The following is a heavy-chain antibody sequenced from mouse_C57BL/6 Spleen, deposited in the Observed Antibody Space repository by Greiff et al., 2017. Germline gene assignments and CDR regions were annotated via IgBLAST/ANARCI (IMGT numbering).Heavy chain of an antibody. V-gene: IGHV1-55*01. D-gene: IGHD2-1*01. CDR2: IYPGSGST. CDR1: GYTFTSYW. J-gene: IGHJ3*01. CDR3: ARYYGNGDGFAY. Sequence: QVQLQQPGAELVKPGASVKMSCKASGYTFTSYWITWVKQRPGQGLEWIGDIYPGSGSTNYNEKFKSKATLTVYTSSSTAYLQLSSLTSEDSSVYYCARYYGNGDGFAYWGQGTLVTVSA.